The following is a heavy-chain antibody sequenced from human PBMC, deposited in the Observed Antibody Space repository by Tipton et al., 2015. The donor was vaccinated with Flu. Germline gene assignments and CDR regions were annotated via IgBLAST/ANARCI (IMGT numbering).Heavy chain of an antibody. CDR2: IFHSGTT. J-gene: IGHJ5*01. D-gene: IGHD3-16*01. CDR1: GGSVSSSDFY. CDR3: AKVLFGWVES. V-gene: IGHV4-39*07. Sequence: TLSLTCTVSGGSVSSSDFYWGWVRQPPGKGPEWIGSIFHSGTTYYDLSLQSRVTISVDTSKNQFSLKMKSVTVADTAVYYCAKVLFGWVESWAQGTLVTVSS.